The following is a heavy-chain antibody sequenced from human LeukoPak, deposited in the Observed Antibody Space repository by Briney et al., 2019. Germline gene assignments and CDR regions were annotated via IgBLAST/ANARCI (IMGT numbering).Heavy chain of an antibody. CDR2: IYYSGST. J-gene: IGHJ4*02. Sequence: SETLSLTCTVSGGSISSYYWSWIRQPPGKGLEWIGYIYYSGSTNYNPSLKSRVTISVDPSKSQFSLKLSSVTAADTAVYYCARQIVVVVAATNRWYFDYWGRGTLVTVSS. V-gene: IGHV4-59*01. CDR1: GGSISSYY. D-gene: IGHD2-15*01. CDR3: ARQIVVVVAATNRWYFDY.